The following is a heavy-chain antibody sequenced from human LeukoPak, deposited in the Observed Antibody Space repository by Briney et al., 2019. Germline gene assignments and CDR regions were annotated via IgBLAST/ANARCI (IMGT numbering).Heavy chain of an antibody. CDR2: IKQDGSEK. V-gene: IGHV3-7*03. CDR3: AHAAIVYGSEGVDV. J-gene: IGHJ6*02. Sequence: PGGSLRLSCAASGFTFSSYWMNWARQAPGKGLEWVANIKQDGSEKYYVDSVKGRFTISRDNAKNSLYLQMNSLRAEDTAVYYCAHAAIVYGSEGVDVWGQGTTVIVSS. D-gene: IGHD3-10*01. CDR1: GFTFSSYW.